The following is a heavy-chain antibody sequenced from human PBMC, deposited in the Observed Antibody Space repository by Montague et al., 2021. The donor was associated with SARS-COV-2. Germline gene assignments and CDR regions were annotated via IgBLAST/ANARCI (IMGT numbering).Heavy chain of an antibody. Sequence: SETLSLTCAVYGGSFNGYCWTWIRQPPGKGLEWIGEISHSGSTNYSPSLKSRLTISVDRSKNQFSLRLTSVTAADTAVYYCARTADVDVLTGYYSDGFDFWGQGTMVTVAS. J-gene: IGHJ3*01. V-gene: IGHV4-34*01. CDR3: ARTADVDVLTGYYSDGFDF. D-gene: IGHD3-9*01. CDR2: ISHSGST. CDR1: GGSFNGYC.